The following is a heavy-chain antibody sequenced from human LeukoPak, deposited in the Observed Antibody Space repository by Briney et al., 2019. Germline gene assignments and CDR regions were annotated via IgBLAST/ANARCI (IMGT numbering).Heavy chain of an antibody. J-gene: IGHJ4*02. Sequence: GGSLRLSCAASGFTFSSYSMNWVRQAPGKGLEWVSSISSSSYIYYADSVKCRFTISRDNAKNSLYLQMNSLRAEDTAVYYCARDNDLLRYFDWPLDYWGQGTLVTVSS. V-gene: IGHV3-21*01. CDR2: ISSSSYI. D-gene: IGHD3-9*01. CDR3: ARDNDLLRYFDWPLDY. CDR1: GFTFSSYS.